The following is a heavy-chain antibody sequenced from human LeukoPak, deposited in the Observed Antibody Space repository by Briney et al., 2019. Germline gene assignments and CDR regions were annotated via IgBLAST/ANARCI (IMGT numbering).Heavy chain of an antibody. CDR1: GGSISSSNW. D-gene: IGHD2-21*02. CDR3: ARNRLTAGEPNWFDP. CDR2: IYHSGST. Sequence: SGTLSLTCAVSGGSISSSNWWSWVRQPPGKGLEWIGEIYHSGSTNYNPSLKSRVTISVDTSKNQFSLKLSSVTAADTAVYYCARNRLTAGEPNWFDPWGQGTLVTVSS. V-gene: IGHV4-4*02. J-gene: IGHJ5*02.